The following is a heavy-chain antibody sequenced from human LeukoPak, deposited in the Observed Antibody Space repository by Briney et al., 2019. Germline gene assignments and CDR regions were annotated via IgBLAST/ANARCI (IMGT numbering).Heavy chain of an antibody. CDR3: ARTMVRGVLYYFDY. Sequence: GGSLRLSCAASGFTFSSYAMYWVRQAPGKGLEWVAVISYDGSNKYYADSVKGRFTISRDNSKNTLYLQMNSLRAEDTAVYYCARTMVRGVLYYFDYWGQGTLVTVSS. D-gene: IGHD3-10*01. J-gene: IGHJ4*02. CDR2: ISYDGSNK. V-gene: IGHV3-30-3*01. CDR1: GFTFSSYA.